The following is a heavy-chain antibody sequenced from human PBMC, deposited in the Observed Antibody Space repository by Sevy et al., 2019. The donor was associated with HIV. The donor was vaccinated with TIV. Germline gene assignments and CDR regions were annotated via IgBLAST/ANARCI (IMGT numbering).Heavy chain of an antibody. CDR1: GYTLTELS. CDR2: FDPEDGET. J-gene: IGHJ4*02. Sequence: ASVKDSCRVSGYTLTELSMHWVRQAPGKGLEWMVRFDPEDGETISAQKFQGRLTLTEDTSTDTAYMELSSLRSEDMAVYYCATAREYYEDSSGYLDFWGQGTLVTVSS. V-gene: IGHV1-24*01. CDR3: ATAREYYEDSSGYLDF. D-gene: IGHD3-22*01.